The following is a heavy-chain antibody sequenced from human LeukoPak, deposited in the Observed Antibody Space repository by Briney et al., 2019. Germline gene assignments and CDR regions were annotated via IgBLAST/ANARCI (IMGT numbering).Heavy chain of an antibody. D-gene: IGHD3-9*01. CDR2: IKQDGSEK. J-gene: IGHJ6*03. Sequence: PGGSLRLSCAASGFTFSSYWMSWVRQAPGKRLEWVANIKQDGSEKYYVDSVKGRFTISRDNAKNSLYLQMNSLRAEDTAVYYCARDTLHYDILTGYERYYMDVWGKGTTVTVSS. CDR3: ARDTLHYDILTGYERYYMDV. CDR1: GFTFSSYW. V-gene: IGHV3-7*01.